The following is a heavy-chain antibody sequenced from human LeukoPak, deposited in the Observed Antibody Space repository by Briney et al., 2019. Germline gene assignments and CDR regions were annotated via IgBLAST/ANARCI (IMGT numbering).Heavy chain of an antibody. CDR1: GFTFSSYG. CDR3: ARDPQNCSGGSCYSAVSFDY. Sequence: GGSLRLSCAASGFTFSSYGMHWVRQAPGKGLEWVAVISYDGSNKYYADSVKGRFTISRDNSKNTLYLQMNSLRAEDTAVYYCARDPQNCSGGSCYSAVSFDYWGQGTLVTVSS. D-gene: IGHD2-15*01. J-gene: IGHJ4*02. V-gene: IGHV3-30*19. CDR2: ISYDGSNK.